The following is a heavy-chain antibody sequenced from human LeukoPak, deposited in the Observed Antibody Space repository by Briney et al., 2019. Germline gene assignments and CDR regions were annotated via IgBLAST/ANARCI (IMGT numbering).Heavy chain of an antibody. CDR3: ARLAYRDFDY. J-gene: IGHJ4*02. V-gene: IGHV4-34*01. Sequence: LETLSLTCAVYGGSFSGYYWSWIRQPPGKGLEWIGEINHSGSTNYNPSLKSRVTISVDTSKNQFSLKLSSVTAADTAVYYCARLAYRDFDYWGQGTLVTVSS. CDR2: INHSGST. CDR1: GGSFSGYY. D-gene: IGHD3-16*01.